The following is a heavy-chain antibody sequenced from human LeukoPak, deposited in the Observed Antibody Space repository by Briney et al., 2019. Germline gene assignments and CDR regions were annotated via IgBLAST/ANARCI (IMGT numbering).Heavy chain of an antibody. D-gene: IGHD2-15*01. CDR1: GFTFSNYA. V-gene: IGHV3-23*01. J-gene: IGHJ6*02. Sequence: PGGSLRLSCAASGFTFSNYAMTWVRQAPGKGLEWVSVISGSGGSTYYADSVKGRFTISRDNSKNTLYLQMNSLRAEDTAVYYCARDQTVVVKDYYYYYGMDVWGQGTTVTVSS. CDR2: ISGSGGST. CDR3: ARDQTVVVKDYYYYYGMDV.